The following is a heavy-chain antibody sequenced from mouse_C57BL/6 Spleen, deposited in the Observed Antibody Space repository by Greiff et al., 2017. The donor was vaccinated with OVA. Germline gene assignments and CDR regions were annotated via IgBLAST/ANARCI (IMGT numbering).Heavy chain of an antibody. CDR1: GYSITSGYY. J-gene: IGHJ4*01. CDR3: SLLWHDGGAMDY. CDR2: ISYDGSN. V-gene: IGHV3-6*01. Sequence: ESGPGLVKPSQSLSLTCSVTGYSITSGYYWNWIRQFPGNKLEWMGYISYDGSNNYNPSLKNRISITRDTSKNQFFLKLNSVTTEDTATYYCSLLWHDGGAMDYWGQGTSVTVSS. D-gene: IGHD2-1*01.